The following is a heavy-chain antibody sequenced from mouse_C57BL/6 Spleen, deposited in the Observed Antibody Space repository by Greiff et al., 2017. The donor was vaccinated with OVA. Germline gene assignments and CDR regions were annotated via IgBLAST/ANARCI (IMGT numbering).Heavy chain of an antibody. D-gene: IGHD4-1*01. J-gene: IGHJ3*01. CDR3: TGGTGGAY. CDR1: GFTFSNYW. CDR2: IRLKSDNYAT. V-gene: IGHV6-3*01. Sequence: EVKLVESGGGLVQPGGSMKLSCVASGFTFSNYWMNWVRQSPEKGLEWVAQIRLKSDNYATHYAESVKGRFTISRDDSKSSVYLQMNNLRAEDTGIYYCTGGTGGAYWGQGTLVTVSA.